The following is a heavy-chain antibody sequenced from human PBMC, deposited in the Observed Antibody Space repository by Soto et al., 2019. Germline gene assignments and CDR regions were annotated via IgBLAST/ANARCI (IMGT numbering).Heavy chain of an antibody. Sequence: SGRVSCKSSGATFSSYPIRWVRHPPGQKLEWIGRIIPIFGTANYSQKFQGRVTITTDESTSTAYMELSRLRSEDTAVYYCARDLGGGAARPIAIDMWDPGTMVTV. D-gene: IGHD6-6*01. CDR3: ARDLGGGAARPIAIDM. J-gene: IGHJ3*02. V-gene: IGHV1-69*05. CDR1: GATFSSYP. CDR2: IIPIFGTA.